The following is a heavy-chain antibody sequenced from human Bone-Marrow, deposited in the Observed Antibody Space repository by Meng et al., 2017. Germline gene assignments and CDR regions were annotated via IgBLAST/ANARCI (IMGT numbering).Heavy chain of an antibody. CDR2: IYYSGST. V-gene: IGHV4-31*03. CDR1: GGSISSGNHY. Sequence: GQLQGSGPGLVKPSQTLSLTCTVSGGSISSGNHYWSWIRQHPGKGLEYIGYIYYSGSTDYNPSLKSRVIISVDTSKNQFSLRLNSVTAADTAVYYCASLYGDSSVWYLDLWGRGTLVTVSS. J-gene: IGHJ2*01. CDR3: ASLYGDSSVWYLDL. D-gene: IGHD4-17*01.